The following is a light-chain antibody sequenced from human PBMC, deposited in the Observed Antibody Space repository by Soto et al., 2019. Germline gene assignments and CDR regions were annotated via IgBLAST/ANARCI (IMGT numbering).Light chain of an antibody. Sequence: QSVLTQPPSASGSPGQSVTISCTGTSSDVGGYNYVSWYQQHPDKAPKLLIYDVTHRPSGVPDRFSGSKSGNTASLTVSGLQAEDEADYYCSSYAGTKNVVFGGGTKLTVL. CDR1: SSDVGGYNY. CDR3: SSYAGTKNVV. J-gene: IGLJ2*01. V-gene: IGLV2-8*01. CDR2: DVT.